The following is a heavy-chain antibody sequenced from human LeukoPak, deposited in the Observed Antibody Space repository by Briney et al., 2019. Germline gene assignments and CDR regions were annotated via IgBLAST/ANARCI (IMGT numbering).Heavy chain of an antibody. CDR3: VKEASKTFGIYTADY. D-gene: IGHD3-16*01. V-gene: IGHV3-23*01. Sequence: GGSLRLSCAASGFTFSSSAMGWVRRVPQKGLEWVSAIPASGPKTYYTGSVRGRFTISRDNSKNTVYLQMQSLRAEDTAVYYCVKEASKTFGIYTADYWGQGTLVTVSS. CDR2: IPASGPKT. J-gene: IGHJ4*02. CDR1: GFTFSSSA.